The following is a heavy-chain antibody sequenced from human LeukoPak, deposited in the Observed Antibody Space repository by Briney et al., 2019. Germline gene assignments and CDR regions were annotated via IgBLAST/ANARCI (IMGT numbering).Heavy chain of an antibody. Sequence: GGSLRLSCAASGFTFSSYGMHWVRQAPGKGLEWVAFIRYDGSNKYYADSVKGRFTISRDNSKNTLYLQMNSLRAEDTAVYYCAKNYDILTGYFWDYYYYMDVWGKGTTVTVSS. V-gene: IGHV3-30*02. D-gene: IGHD3-9*01. CDR3: AKNYDILTGYFWDYYYYMDV. J-gene: IGHJ6*03. CDR1: GFTFSSYG. CDR2: IRYDGSNK.